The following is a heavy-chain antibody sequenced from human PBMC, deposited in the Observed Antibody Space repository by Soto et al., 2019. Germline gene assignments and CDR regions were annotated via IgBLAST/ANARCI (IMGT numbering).Heavy chain of an antibody. J-gene: IGHJ4*02. CDR2: INPNSGGT. V-gene: IGHV1-2*02. CDR3: ATYRSSNSSYSFDY. CDR1: GYTFTAYY. Sequence: ASVKVSCKAFGYTFTAYYVNWVRQAPGQGLEWMGWINPNSGGTDYAQKFQGRVTMTSDTSISTAYLELSRLRSDDTAVYYCATYRSSNSSYSFDYWGQGTLVTVSS. D-gene: IGHD2-2*01.